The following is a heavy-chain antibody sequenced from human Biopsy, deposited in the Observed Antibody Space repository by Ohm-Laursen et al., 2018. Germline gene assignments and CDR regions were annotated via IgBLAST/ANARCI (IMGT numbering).Heavy chain of an antibody. V-gene: IGHV4-34*01. CDR1: VGSFSGYY. D-gene: IGHD2-8*01. Sequence: SETLSLTCAVYVGSFSGYYWSWIRQPPGKGLEWIGEIKHSGSTNYNPSLKSRVTISVDTSKNQFSLKLSSVTAADTAVYYCARGMRYCTNAVCYKSGSGSYYRYYYGMDVWGQGTMVTVSS. CDR3: ARGMRYCTNAVCYKSGSGSYYRYYYGMDV. CDR2: IKHSGST. J-gene: IGHJ6*02.